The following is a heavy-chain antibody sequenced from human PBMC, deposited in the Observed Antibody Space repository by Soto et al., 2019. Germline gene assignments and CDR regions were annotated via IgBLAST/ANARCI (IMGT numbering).Heavy chain of an antibody. CDR1: GGTFSSYT. Sequence: QVQLVQSGAEVKKPESSVKVSCKASGGTFSSYTISWVRQAPGQGLEWMGRIIPILGIANYAQKFQGRVTITADKPTSTAYMELSSLRSEDTAVYYCARGVRVMDVWGQGTTVTVSS. D-gene: IGHD2-21*01. CDR3: ARGVRVMDV. V-gene: IGHV1-69*02. J-gene: IGHJ6*02. CDR2: IIPILGIA.